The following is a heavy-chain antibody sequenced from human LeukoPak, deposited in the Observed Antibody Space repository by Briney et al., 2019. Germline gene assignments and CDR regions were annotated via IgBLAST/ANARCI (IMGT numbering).Heavy chain of an antibody. V-gene: IGHV5-51*01. J-gene: IGHJ4*02. CDR2: IFPRDSDT. CDR1: GYTFSTTW. CDR3: ARQGPSDY. Sequence: GESLKISCKTSGYTFSTTWIGWVRQLPGKGLEWMGIIFPRDSDTRYSPSFRGQVTISADTSISTAYLQWSSLKASDTAIYYCARQGPSDYWGQGTLVTVSS.